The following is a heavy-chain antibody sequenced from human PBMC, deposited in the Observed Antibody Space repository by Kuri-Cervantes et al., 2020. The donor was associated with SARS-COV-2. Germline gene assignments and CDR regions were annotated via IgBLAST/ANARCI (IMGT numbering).Heavy chain of an antibody. CDR3: ARDGIVGATPHFDY. Sequence: GESLKISCVGSGFIFSDYGIHWVRQAPGKGLEWVAVIWYDGSNKYYADSVKGRFTISRDNSKNTLYLQMNSLRAEDTAVYYCARDGIVGATPHFDYWGQGTLVTVSS. D-gene: IGHD1-26*01. CDR1: GFIFSDYG. V-gene: IGHV3-33*01. J-gene: IGHJ4*02. CDR2: IWYDGSNK.